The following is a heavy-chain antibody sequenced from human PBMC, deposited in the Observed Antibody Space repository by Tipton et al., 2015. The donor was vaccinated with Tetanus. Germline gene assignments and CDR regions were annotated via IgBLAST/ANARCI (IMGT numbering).Heavy chain of an antibody. CDR2: MNPASGNT. V-gene: IGHV1-8*01. Sequence: QSGAEVKKPGASVRVSCKASGYTLTSYDINWVRQATGQGLEWMGWMNPASGNTGYAQKFQGRVTMTRDTSMSTAFMEVTRLGSEDTARYYCARTLRGTTRVGFQCRSDYRIDVWGQGTTVTVS. J-gene: IGHJ6*02. D-gene: IGHD4-17*01. CDR3: ARTLRGTTRVGFQCRSDYRIDV. CDR1: GYTLTSYD.